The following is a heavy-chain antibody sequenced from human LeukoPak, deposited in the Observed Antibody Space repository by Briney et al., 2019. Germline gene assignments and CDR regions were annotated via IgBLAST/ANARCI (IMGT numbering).Heavy chain of an antibody. CDR3: ASLDY. Sequence: GGSLRLSCAASGFXFSSYGIHWVRQAPGKGLEWMAVISYDGSNEYYADSVKGRFTISGDNSKSTLYLQMNSLRAEDTAVYYCASLDYWGQGTPVTVSS. J-gene: IGHJ4*02. CDR2: ISYDGSNE. CDR1: GFXFSSYG. V-gene: IGHV3-30*03.